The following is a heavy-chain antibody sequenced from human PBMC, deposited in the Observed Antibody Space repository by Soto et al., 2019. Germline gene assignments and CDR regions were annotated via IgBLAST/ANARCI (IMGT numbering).Heavy chain of an antibody. CDR1: GYTFPNYG. Sequence: QVQLVQSGAEVKKPGASVKVSCKASGYTFPNYGISWVRQAPGQGLEWMGWISTYNGNTNYAQILQGRVTMTIDTSTSTAYMELRSLRSDDTAVYYCARDWGATVTTIGCWFDPWGQGTLVTVSS. CDR3: ARDWGATVTTIGCWFDP. J-gene: IGHJ5*02. D-gene: IGHD4-4*01. V-gene: IGHV1-18*04. CDR2: ISTYNGNT.